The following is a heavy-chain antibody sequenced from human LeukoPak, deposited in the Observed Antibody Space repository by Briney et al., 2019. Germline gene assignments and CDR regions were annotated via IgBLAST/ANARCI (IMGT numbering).Heavy chain of an antibody. D-gene: IGHD3-10*01. CDR3: AKATQPHYYGSGSYGPAGLGY. Sequence: GGSLRLSCAASGFTFSSYGMHWVRQAPGKGLEWVAFIRYDGSNKYYADSVKGRFTISRDNSKNTLYLQMNSLRAEDTAVYYCAKATQPHYYGSGSYGPAGLGYWGQGTLVTVSS. CDR2: IRYDGSNK. CDR1: GFTFSSYG. J-gene: IGHJ4*02. V-gene: IGHV3-30*02.